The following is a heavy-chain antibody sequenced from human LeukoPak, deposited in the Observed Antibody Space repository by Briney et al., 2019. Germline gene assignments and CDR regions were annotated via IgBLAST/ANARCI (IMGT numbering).Heavy chain of an antibody. V-gene: IGHV4-59*12. CDR3: AGDRSRLDAFDI. CDR2: IYYSGST. Sequence: SETLSLTCTVSGSSISSYYWSWIRQPPGKGLEWIGYIYYSGSTNYNPSLKSRVTISVDTSKNQFSLKLSSVTAADTAVYYCAGDRSRLDAFDIWGQGTMVTVSS. CDR1: GSSISSYY. J-gene: IGHJ3*02.